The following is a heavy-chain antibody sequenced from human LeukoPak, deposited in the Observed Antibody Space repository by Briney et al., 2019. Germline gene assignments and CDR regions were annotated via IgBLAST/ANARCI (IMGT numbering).Heavy chain of an antibody. J-gene: IGHJ4*02. CDR1: GFTFSDYY. D-gene: IGHD5-18*01. CDR3: ARDGTGGTAKGTLGSFDY. Sequence: PGGSLRLSCAASGFTFSDYYMSWIRQAPGKGLEWVSYISSSSSYTNYADSVKGRFTISRDNAKNSLYLQMNSLRAEDTAVYYCARDGTGGTAKGTLGSFDYWGQGTLVTVSS. V-gene: IGHV3-11*06. CDR2: ISSSSSYT.